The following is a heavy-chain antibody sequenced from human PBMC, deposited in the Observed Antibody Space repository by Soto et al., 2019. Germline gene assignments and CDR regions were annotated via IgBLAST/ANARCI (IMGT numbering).Heavy chain of an antibody. J-gene: IGHJ4*02. CDR1: GGTFSSYA. CDR3: ARGVYGGGRDDY. CDR2: IIPIFGTA. D-gene: IGHD2-15*01. Sequence: WASVKVSCKASGGTFSSYAISWVRQAPGQGLEWMGGIIPIFGTANYAQKFQGRVTITADKSTSTAYMELSSLRSEDTAVYYCARGVYGGGRDDYWGQGTMVTVSS. V-gene: IGHV1-69*06.